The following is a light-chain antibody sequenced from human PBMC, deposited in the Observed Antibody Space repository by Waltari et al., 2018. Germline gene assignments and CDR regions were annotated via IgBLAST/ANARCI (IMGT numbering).Light chain of an antibody. CDR2: YYSDSDK. J-gene: IGLJ2*01. Sequence: QPVLTQPPSSSASPGESARLTCTLPSDINVGSYNIYWYQQKPGSPPRYLLYYYSDSDKGQGSGVPSRFSGSKDASANTGMLLSSGLQSEDEADYYCMIWPSNAVVVGGGTKLTVL. CDR3: MIWPSNAVV. V-gene: IGLV5-37*01. CDR1: SDINVGSYN.